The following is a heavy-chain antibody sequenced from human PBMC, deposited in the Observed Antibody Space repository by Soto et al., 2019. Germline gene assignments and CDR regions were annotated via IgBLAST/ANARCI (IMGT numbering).Heavy chain of an antibody. Sequence: EVKLVESGGGLVQTGRSLRLSCVASGFNLNAFGMYWVRQPPGRGLEWVSGISGNSGSRVYVDSVKGRFTISRDNSENSLYLNMNNLRHEDTDLYFCVRSPRCCCSTGCPTGDGGQGTQFTVSS. J-gene: IGHJ4*02. D-gene: IGHD2-2*01. CDR2: ISGNSGSR. CDR1: GFNLNAFG. CDR3: VRSPRCCCSTGCPTGD. V-gene: IGHV3-9*01.